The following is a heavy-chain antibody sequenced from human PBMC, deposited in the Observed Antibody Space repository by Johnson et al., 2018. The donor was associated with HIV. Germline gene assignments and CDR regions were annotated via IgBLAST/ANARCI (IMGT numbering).Heavy chain of an antibody. CDR3: AREWELLGSAFDI. V-gene: IGHV3-30*03. Sequence: QMLLVESGGGVVQPGRSLRLSCAASGFTFSSYGMHWVRQAPGKGLEWVAVISYYGSNKYYADSVKGRFTISRDNSKNTLYLQMNSLRAEDTAVYYCAREWELLGSAFDIWGQGTMVTVSS. CDR1: GFTFSSYG. J-gene: IGHJ3*02. CDR2: ISYYGSNK. D-gene: IGHD1-26*01.